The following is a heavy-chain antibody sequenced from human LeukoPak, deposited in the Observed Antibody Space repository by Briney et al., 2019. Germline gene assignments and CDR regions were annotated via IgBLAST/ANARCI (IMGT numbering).Heavy chain of an antibody. J-gene: IGHJ6*03. CDR3: ARRYYYYYYIDY. Sequence: PGGSLRLSCAASGFAFSTYSMNWVRQAPGKGLEWIGEINHSGSTNYNPSLKSRVTISVDTSKNQFSLKLSSVTAADTAVYYCARRYYYYYYIDYWGKGTTVTVSS. CDR2: INHSGST. CDR1: GFAFSTYS. V-gene: IGHV4-34*01.